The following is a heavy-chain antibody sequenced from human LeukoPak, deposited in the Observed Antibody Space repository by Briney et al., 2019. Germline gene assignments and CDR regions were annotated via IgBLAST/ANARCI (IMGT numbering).Heavy chain of an antibody. Sequence: SETPSLTCTVSGGSISSSSYYWGWIRQPPGKGLEWIGAIYYSGIPYYNPSLKSRVTLSVDTCKNQFSLRLSFVTGADAAVYYCARHERGYYFDYWGQGTLVTVSS. CDR3: ARHERGYYFDY. J-gene: IGHJ4*02. CDR2: IYYSGIP. V-gene: IGHV4-39*01. D-gene: IGHD3-16*01. CDR1: GGSISSSSYY.